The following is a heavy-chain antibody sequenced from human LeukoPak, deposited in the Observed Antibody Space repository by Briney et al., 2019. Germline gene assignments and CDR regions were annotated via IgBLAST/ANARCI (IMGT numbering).Heavy chain of an antibody. CDR2: INHSGST. J-gene: IGHJ4*02. D-gene: IGHD6-13*01. Sequence: SETLSLTCAVYGGSFSGYYWSWIRQPPGKGLEWIGEINHSGSTNYNPSLKSRVTISEDTSKNQFSLKLSSVTAADTAVYYCARGQQWAAAGRVCDYWGQGTLVTVSS. V-gene: IGHV4-34*01. CDR3: ARGQQWAAAGRVCDY. CDR1: GGSFSGYY.